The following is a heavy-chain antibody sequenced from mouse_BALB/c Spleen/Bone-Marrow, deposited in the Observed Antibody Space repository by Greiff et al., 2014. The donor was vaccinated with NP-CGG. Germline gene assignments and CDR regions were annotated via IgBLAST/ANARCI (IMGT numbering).Heavy chain of an antibody. CDR3: AHDAPFAY. V-gene: IGHV14-3*02. CDR1: GSNIKDTY. J-gene: IGHJ3*01. D-gene: IGHD2-3*01. Sequence: VQLQQSGAELVKPGASVKSSCTTSGSNIKDTYIHWVKQRPEQGLEWIGRIDPANGNTKYDPEFQGKATITADTSSNTAYLHLSSPTSEDTAVYSCAHDAPFAYWGQGTLVTVSA. CDR2: IDPANGNT.